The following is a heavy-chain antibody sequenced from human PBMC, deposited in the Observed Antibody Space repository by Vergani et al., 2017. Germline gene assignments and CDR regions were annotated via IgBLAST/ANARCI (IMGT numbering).Heavy chain of an antibody. V-gene: IGHV1-46*01. CDR1: GYTFTSYY. CDR3: ARDSRYCSSTSCYVGRDWFDP. Sequence: QVQLVQSGAEVKKPGASVKVSCKASGYTFTSYYMHWVRQAPGQGLEWMGIINPSGGSTSYAQKFQGRVTMTRDTYPSTVYMELSSLRSADTAVYYCARDSRYCSSTSCYVGRDWFDPWGQGTLVTVSS. CDR2: INPSGGST. J-gene: IGHJ5*02. D-gene: IGHD2-2*01.